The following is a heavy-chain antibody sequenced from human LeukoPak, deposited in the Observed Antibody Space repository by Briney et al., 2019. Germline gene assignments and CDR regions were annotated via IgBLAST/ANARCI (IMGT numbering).Heavy chain of an antibody. CDR3: ARQRQWLDIDY. Sequence: ASETLSLTCAVYGGSFSGYYWSWIRQPPGKGLEWIGEINHSGNTNYNPSLKSRVTISVDTSKNQFSLKVSSVTAADTAVYYCARQRQWLDIDYWGQGTLVTVSS. CDR2: INHSGNT. V-gene: IGHV4-34*01. D-gene: IGHD6-19*01. CDR1: GGSFSGYY. J-gene: IGHJ4*02.